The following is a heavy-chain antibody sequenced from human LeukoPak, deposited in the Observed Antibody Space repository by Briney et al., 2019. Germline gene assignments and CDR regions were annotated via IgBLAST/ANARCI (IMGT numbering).Heavy chain of an antibody. CDR3: ARVLDGSGSRSFDN. V-gene: IGHV3-74*01. J-gene: IGHJ4*02. CDR2: INGDGNTT. CDR1: GFTFRSYW. D-gene: IGHD3-10*01. Sequence: PGGSLRLSCAVSGFTFRSYWMHWVRQVPGKGLVWVSRINGDGNTTNYADSVKGRFTISRDNAKNTLFLHMDSLRAEDTAMYYCARVLDGSGSRSFDNWGQGTLVTVSS.